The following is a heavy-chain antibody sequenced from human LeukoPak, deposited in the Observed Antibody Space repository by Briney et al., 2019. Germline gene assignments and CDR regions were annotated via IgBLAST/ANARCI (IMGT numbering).Heavy chain of an antibody. J-gene: IGHJ5*02. V-gene: IGHV3-21*01. CDR1: GFTFSSYS. CDR2: ISSSSSYI. CDR3: ARDGFHVLRFTKWFDP. Sequence: PGGSLRLSCAASGFTFSSYSMNWVRQAPGKGLEWVSSISSSSSYIYYADSVKGRFTISRDNAKNSLYLQMNSLRAEDTAVYYCARDGFHVLRFTKWFDPWGPGTLVTVSS. D-gene: IGHD3-3*01.